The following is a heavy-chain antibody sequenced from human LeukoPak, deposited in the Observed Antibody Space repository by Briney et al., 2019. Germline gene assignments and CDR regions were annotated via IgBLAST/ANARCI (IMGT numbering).Heavy chain of an antibody. CDR3: TRAVGLGPGDHFDQ. CDR1: GFSFSRYY. CDR2: IPTSGISV. V-gene: IGHV3-11*01. D-gene: IGHD4-23*01. J-gene: IGHJ4*02. Sequence: KPGGSLRLSCAASGFSFSRYYMSWVRQTPGKALEWISYIPTSGISVQYADSVRGRFTASRDDAKNSLHLQMDSLRVEDTAVYYCTRAVGLGPGDHFDQWGQGALVIVSS.